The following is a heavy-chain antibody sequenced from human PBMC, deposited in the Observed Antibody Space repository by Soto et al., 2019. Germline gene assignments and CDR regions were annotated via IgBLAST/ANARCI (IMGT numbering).Heavy chain of an antibody. CDR2: ISAYNGNT. CDR1: GYTFTSYG. D-gene: IGHD3-10*01. Sequence: QVQLVQSGAEVKKTGASVKVSCKASGYTFTSYGISWVRQAPGQWLEWMGWISAYNGNTNYAQKLQGRVTMTTDTSTSTAYMELWSLRSDDTAVYYCARKVLLWFGEDSNNWFDPWGQGTLVTVSS. V-gene: IGHV1-18*01. J-gene: IGHJ5*02. CDR3: ARKVLLWFGEDSNNWFDP.